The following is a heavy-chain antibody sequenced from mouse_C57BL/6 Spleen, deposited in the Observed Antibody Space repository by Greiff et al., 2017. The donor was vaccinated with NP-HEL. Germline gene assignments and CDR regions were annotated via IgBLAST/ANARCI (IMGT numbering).Heavy chain of an antibody. V-gene: IGHV1-55*01. D-gene: IGHD2-14*01. Sequence: QVQLQQPGAELVKPGASVKMSCKASGYTFTSYWITWVKQRPGQGLEWIGDIYPGSGSTNYNEKFKSKATLTVDTSSSTAYMQLSSLTSEDSAVYYCARGGVRRGGGDYWGQGTTLTVSS. CDR2: IYPGSGST. CDR3: ARGGVRRGGGDY. CDR1: GYTFTSYW. J-gene: IGHJ2*01.